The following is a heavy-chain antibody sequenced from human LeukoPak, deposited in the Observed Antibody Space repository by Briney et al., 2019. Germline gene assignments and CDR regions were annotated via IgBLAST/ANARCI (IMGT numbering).Heavy chain of an antibody. CDR3: AKGYGDFVTPFDC. CDR2: ISGSGGST. J-gene: IGHJ4*02. V-gene: IGHV3-23*01. CDR1: GFTFSSYA. D-gene: IGHD4-17*01. Sequence: GGSLRLACAASGFTFSSYAMSWVRQAPGKGLEWVSAISGSGGSTYYADSGKGRFTISRDNSKNTLYLQMNSLRAEDTAVYYCAKGYGDFVTPFDCWGQGAMVTVSS.